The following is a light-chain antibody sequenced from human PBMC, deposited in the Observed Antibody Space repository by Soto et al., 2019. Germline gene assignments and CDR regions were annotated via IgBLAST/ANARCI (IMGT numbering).Light chain of an antibody. CDR3: QQYNDWPLT. CDR2: DIS. CDR1: QSVSSN. Sequence: EIVMTQSPATLSVSPGERATLSCRASQSVSSNLAWYQQKPGQAPSLLIYDISARATGIPTRFGGSGSGTEFTLTISSLQSEDFAVSECQQYNDWPLTFGGGTKVEIK. J-gene: IGKJ4*01. V-gene: IGKV3D-15*01.